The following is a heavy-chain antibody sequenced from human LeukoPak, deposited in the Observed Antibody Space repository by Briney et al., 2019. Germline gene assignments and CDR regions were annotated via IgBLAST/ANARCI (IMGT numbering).Heavy chain of an antibody. Sequence: SETLSLTCTVSGGSISSYYWSWIRQPPGKGLEWIGYIYYSGSTYYNPSLKSRVTISVDTSKNQFSLKLSSVTAADTAVYYCAREGGDYYDSSGYPKIDAFDIWGQGTMVTVSS. J-gene: IGHJ3*02. V-gene: IGHV4-59*12. CDR2: IYYSGST. CDR1: GGSISSYY. CDR3: AREGGDYYDSSGYPKIDAFDI. D-gene: IGHD3-22*01.